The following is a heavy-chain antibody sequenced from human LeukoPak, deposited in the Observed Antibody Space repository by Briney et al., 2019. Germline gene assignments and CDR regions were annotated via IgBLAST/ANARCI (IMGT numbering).Heavy chain of an antibody. CDR2: ISSSSSYI. Sequence: GGSLRLSCAASGFTFSSYSMNWVRQAPGKGLEWVSSISSSSSYIYYADSVKGRFTISGDNAKNSLYLQVNSLRAEDTAVYYCARVVIMVRGATTQYYFDYWGQGTLVTVSS. CDR1: GFTFSSYS. V-gene: IGHV3-21*01. J-gene: IGHJ4*02. D-gene: IGHD3-10*01. CDR3: ARVVIMVRGATTQYYFDY.